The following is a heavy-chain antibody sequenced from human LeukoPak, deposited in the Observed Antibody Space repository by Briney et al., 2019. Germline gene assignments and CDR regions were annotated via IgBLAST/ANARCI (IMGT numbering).Heavy chain of an antibody. D-gene: IGHD2-2*01. CDR1: GFTFSSYA. CDR2: ISYDGSNK. CDR3: AREDCSSTSCYYFDY. Sequence: GGSLRLSCAASGFTFSSYAMHWVRQAPGKGLEWVAVISYDGSNKYYADSVKGRSTISRDNSKNTLYLQMNSLRAEDTAVYSCAREDCSSTSCYYFDYWGQGTLVTVSS. V-gene: IGHV3-30*04. J-gene: IGHJ4*02.